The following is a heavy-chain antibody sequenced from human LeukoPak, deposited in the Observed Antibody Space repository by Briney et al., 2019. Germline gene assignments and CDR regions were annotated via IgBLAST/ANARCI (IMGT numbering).Heavy chain of an antibody. J-gene: IGHJ4*02. V-gene: IGHV4-30-4*08. Sequence: NPSQTLSLTCTVSGGSISSGDYYWSWIRQPPGKGLEWIGYIYYSGSTYYNPSLKGRVTISVDTSKNQFSLKLSSVTAADTAVYYCASSWLVPYYFDYWGQGTLVTVSS. CDR3: ASSWLVPYYFDY. CDR2: IYYSGST. CDR1: GGSISSGDYY. D-gene: IGHD6-19*01.